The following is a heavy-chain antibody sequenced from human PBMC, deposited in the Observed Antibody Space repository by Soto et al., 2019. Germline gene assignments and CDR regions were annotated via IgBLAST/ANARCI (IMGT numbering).Heavy chain of an antibody. D-gene: IGHD2-15*01. CDR2: TYYRSKWYN. CDR1: GDSVSSNSSA. CDR3: ARDGRYYYGMDV. V-gene: IGHV6-1*01. Sequence: SQTLSLTFAISGDSVSSNSSAWNWISQSPSRGLEWLGRTYYRSKWYNDYAVSVKSRITINPDTSKNQFSLQLNSVTPEDTAVYYCARDGRYYYGMDVWGQGTTVTVSS. J-gene: IGHJ6*02.